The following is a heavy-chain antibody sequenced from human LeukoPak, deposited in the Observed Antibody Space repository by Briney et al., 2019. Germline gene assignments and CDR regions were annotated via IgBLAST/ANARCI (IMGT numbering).Heavy chain of an antibody. J-gene: IGHJ4*02. Sequence: PGGSLRLSCAASGFTFSSYSMNWVRQAPGKGLEWVSSISSSSSYIYYADSVKGRFTISRDNAKNSLYLQMNSLRAEDTAVYYCAGDATSVFDLDYWGQGTLVTVPS. CDR3: AGDATSVFDLDY. CDR2: ISSSSSYI. V-gene: IGHV3-21*01. CDR1: GFTFSSYS.